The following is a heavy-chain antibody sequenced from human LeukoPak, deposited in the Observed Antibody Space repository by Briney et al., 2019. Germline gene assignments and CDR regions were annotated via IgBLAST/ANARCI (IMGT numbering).Heavy chain of an antibody. D-gene: IGHD3-22*01. J-gene: IGHJ4*02. Sequence: PSETLSLTCAVYGGSFSGYYWSWIRQPPGKGLEWIGEINHSGSTNYNPSLKSRVTISVDTSKNQLSLKLSSVTAADTAVYYCARGDYYDSSGYYPFDYWGQGTLVTVSS. CDR1: GGSFSGYY. CDR3: ARGDYYDSSGYYPFDY. V-gene: IGHV4-34*01. CDR2: INHSGST.